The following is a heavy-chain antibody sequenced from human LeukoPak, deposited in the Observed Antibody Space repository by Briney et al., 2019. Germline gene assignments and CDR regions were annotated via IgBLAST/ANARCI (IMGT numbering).Heavy chain of an antibody. V-gene: IGHV1-8*03. CDR2: MNPNSGNA. CDR3: ARGRYCSGGSCNYGMDV. D-gene: IGHD2-15*01. J-gene: IGHJ6*02. CDR1: GYTFTSYD. Sequence: ASVKVSCKASGYTFTSYDINWVRQATGQGLEWMGWMNPNSGNAGYAQKFQGRVTITRNTSISTAYMELSSLRSEDTAVYYCARGRYCSGGSCNYGMDVWGQGTTVTVSS.